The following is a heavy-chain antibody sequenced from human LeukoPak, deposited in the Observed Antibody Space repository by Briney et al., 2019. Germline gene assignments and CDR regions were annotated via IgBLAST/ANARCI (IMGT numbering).Heavy chain of an antibody. CDR3: AAEKNTYYDFWSGYYTNWFDP. CDR1: GYSISSGYY. D-gene: IGHD3-3*01. J-gene: IGHJ5*02. Sequence: PSETLSLTCAVSGYSISSGYYWGWIRQPPGKGLEWIGSIYHSGSTYYNPSLKSRVAISVDTSKNQFSLKLSSVTAADTAVYYCAAEKNTYYDFWSGYYTNWFDPWGQGTLVTVSS. V-gene: IGHV4-38-2*01. CDR2: IYHSGST.